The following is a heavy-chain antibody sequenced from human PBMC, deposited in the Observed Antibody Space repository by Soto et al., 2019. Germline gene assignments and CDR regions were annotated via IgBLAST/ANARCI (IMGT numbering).Heavy chain of an antibody. V-gene: IGHV4-30-4*01. Sequence: QVQLQESGPGLVKPSQTLSLTCTVSGGSISCVNYYWSWIRQPPGKGLEWIGYDYYSGSAYYNPSLRSRATISIDTSRNQFSLQLSSVTAADTAVYYCARKAAMTTHFDSWGQGALVSVS. D-gene: IGHD4-4*01. CDR3: ARKAAMTTHFDS. J-gene: IGHJ4*02. CDR1: GGSISCVNYY. CDR2: DYYSGSA.